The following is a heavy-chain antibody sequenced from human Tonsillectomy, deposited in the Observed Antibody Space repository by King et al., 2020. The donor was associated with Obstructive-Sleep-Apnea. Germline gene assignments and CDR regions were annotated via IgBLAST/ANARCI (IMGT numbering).Heavy chain of an antibody. CDR3: AKGDILTGYYXSYFDY. V-gene: IGHV3-9*01. D-gene: IGHD3-9*01. Sequence: VQLVESGGGLVQPGRSLRLSCAASGFTFDDYAMHWVRQAPGKGLEWVSGISWNSGSIGYADSVKGRFTISRDNAKNSLYLQMNSLRAEDTALYYCAKGDILTGYYXSYFDYWGQGTLVTVSS. J-gene: IGHJ4*02. CDR2: ISWNSGSI. CDR1: GFTFDDYA.